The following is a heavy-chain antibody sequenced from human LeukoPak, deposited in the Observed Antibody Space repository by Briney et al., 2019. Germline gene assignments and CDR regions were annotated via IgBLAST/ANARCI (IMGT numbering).Heavy chain of an antibody. CDR1: GGSFSGYY. V-gene: IGHV4-34*01. Sequence: PSETLSLTCAVYGGSFSGYYWSWIRQPPGKGLEWIGEINHSGSTNYNPSPKSRVTISVDTSKNQFSLKLSSVTAADTAVYYCASDIVVVPAAMGSYYYYGMDVWGQGTTVTASS. CDR2: INHSGST. CDR3: ASDIVVVPAAMGSYYYYGMDV. J-gene: IGHJ6*02. D-gene: IGHD2-2*01.